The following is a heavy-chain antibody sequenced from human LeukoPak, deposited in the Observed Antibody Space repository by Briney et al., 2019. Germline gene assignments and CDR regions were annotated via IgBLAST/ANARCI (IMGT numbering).Heavy chain of an antibody. Sequence: TGGSLRLSCAASGFTFSSYAMHWVRQAPGKGLEWVAVISYDGSNKYYADSVKGRFTISRDNSRNTLYLQMNSLRAEDTAVYYCARRSARPGPGAFDIWGQGTMVTVSS. D-gene: IGHD6-6*01. V-gene: IGHV3-30-3*01. CDR1: GFTFSSYA. J-gene: IGHJ3*02. CDR3: ARRSARPGPGAFDI. CDR2: ISYDGSNK.